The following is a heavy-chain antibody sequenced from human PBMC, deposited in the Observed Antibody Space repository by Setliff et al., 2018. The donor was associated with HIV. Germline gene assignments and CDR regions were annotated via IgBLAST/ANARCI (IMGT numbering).Heavy chain of an antibody. Sequence: GGSLRLSCAASGVTSETFWMHWVRQAPGKGLEWVATITAERSDKNYPDSVKGRFTISRDNAKTSLYLQMNSLRGEDTAVYYCVRAIQGAYDFWGRGTLVTVSS. CDR3: VRAIQGAYDF. J-gene: IGHJ4*01. CDR2: ITAERSDK. D-gene: IGHD2-21*01. CDR1: GVTSETFW. V-gene: IGHV3-7*01.